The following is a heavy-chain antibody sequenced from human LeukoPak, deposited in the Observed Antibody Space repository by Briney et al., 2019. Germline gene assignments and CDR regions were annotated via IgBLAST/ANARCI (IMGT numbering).Heavy chain of an antibody. V-gene: IGHV5-51*01. CDR2: IYPDDSDT. Sequence: GESLKISCKGSGNSFASYWIGWLRQMPGKGLEWMGIIYPDDSDTRYSPSFQGQVTITADKSISTAYLQWNSLKASDTAMYFCARRIAGSGSDYWGQGTLVTVSS. CDR3: ARRIAGSGSDY. CDR1: GNSFASYW. J-gene: IGHJ4*02. D-gene: IGHD6-13*01.